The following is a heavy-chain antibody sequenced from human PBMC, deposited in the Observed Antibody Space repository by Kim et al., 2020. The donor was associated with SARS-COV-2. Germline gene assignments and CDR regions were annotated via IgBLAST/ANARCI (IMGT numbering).Heavy chain of an antibody. CDR3: ARLSYYDSSVYDY. J-gene: IGHJ4*02. V-gene: IGHV1-69*02. D-gene: IGHD3-22*01. Sequence: AQKSQGRVTITADKSTSTAYMELSSLRSEDTAVYYCARLSYYDSSVYDYWGQGTLVTVSS.